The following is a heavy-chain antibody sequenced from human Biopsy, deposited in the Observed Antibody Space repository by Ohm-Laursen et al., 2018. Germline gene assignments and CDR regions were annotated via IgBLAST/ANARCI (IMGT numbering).Heavy chain of an antibody. D-gene: IGHD6-19*01. V-gene: IGHV3-33*01. J-gene: IGHJ5*02. CDR1: GLSFSTYG. CDR3: ASDRDSSGSFRWNH. CDR2: IWYDGSKK. Sequence: SLRLSCTASGLSFSTYGMHWVRQAPGKGLEWVAAIWYDGSKKYYADSVKGRFTITRDNSKNTLYLQMNSLRAEDTAVYYCASDRDSSGSFRWNHWGQGALVTVSS.